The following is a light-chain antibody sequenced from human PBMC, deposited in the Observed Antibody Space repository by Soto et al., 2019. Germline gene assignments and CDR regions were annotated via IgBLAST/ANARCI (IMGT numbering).Light chain of an antibody. V-gene: IGLV2-14*01. CDR1: SSDVGGYNY. Sequence: QSVLTQPASVSGSPGQSITISCTGTSSDVGGYNYVSWYQQHPGKAPKLMIYEVSNRPSGVSNRFSGSKSGNTASLTISGLQAEDEAGYYCSSYTTSSTRDVVFGGGTKVTVL. J-gene: IGLJ2*01. CDR3: SSYTTSSTRDVV. CDR2: EVS.